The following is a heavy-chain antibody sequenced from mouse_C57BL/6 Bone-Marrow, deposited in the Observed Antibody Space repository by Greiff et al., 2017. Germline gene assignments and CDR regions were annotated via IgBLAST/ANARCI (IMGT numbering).Heavy chain of an antibody. CDR3: AREDYYYGSSRFAY. CDR1: GYTFTGYW. CDR2: ILPGSGST. V-gene: IGHV1-9*01. Sequence: QVQLQQSGAELMKPGASVKLSCKATGYTFTGYWIEWVKQRPGPGLEWIGEILPGSGSTNYNEKFKGKATFTADTSSNTAYMQLSSLTTEDSAIYYCAREDYYYGSSRFAYWGQGTLVTVSA. D-gene: IGHD1-1*01. J-gene: IGHJ3*01.